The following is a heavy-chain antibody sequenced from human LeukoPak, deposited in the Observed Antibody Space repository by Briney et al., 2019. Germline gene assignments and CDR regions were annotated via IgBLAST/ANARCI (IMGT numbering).Heavy chain of an antibody. Sequence: ASVKFSCKACGYTFASYGISWERQGPGQGLEWMGWISAYNGNTNYAQKLQGRVTMTTDTSTSTAYMELRSLRSDDTAVYYCARDDYFDYWGQGTLVTVSS. CDR2: ISAYNGNT. CDR3: ARDDYFDY. CDR1: GYTFASYG. V-gene: IGHV1-18*01. J-gene: IGHJ4*02.